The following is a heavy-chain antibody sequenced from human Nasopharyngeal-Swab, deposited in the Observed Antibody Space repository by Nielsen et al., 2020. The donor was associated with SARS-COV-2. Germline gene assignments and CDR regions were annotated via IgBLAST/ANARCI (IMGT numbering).Heavy chain of an antibody. CDR3: ARLNYDFGGLYGVDV. V-gene: IGHV4-39*01. D-gene: IGHD3-3*01. CDR1: GGSISSHSYY. J-gene: IGHJ6*02. Sequence: SETLSLTCTVSGGSISSHSYYWAWTRKPPGKGPEWIGHIYYTGSTHYNPSLRSRVTTSVDTSKNQFSLELRSVTAADTGVYFCARLNYDFGGLYGVDVWGQGTTVTVSS. CDR2: IYYTGST.